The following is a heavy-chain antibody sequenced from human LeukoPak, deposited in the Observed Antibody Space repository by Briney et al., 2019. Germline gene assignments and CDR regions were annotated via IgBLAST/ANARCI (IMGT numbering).Heavy chain of an antibody. D-gene: IGHD4-17*01. CDR2: IIPILGIA. J-gene: IGHJ6*02. V-gene: IGHV1-69*04. CDR3: ARSTVTNYYYYGMDV. Sequence: SVKVSCKASGGTFSSYAISWVRQAPGQGLEWMGRIIPILGIANYAQKFQGRVTITADKSTSTAYMELSSLRSEDTAVYYCARSTVTNYYYYGMDVWGQGTTVTVSS. CDR1: GGTFSSYA.